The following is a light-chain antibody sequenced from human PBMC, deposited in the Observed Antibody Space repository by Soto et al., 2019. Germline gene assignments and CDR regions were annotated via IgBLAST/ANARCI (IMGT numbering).Light chain of an antibody. J-gene: IGKJ2*01. CDR3: QQYNNWPYT. V-gene: IGKV3-15*01. CDR1: QSVSSN. Sequence: EIVMTQSPATLAVSPGERAALSCRASQSVSSNFAWYQQKPGQAHRLLIYGASSRATGTPARFSGSGSGTEFTLTISSLQSEDFAVYYCQQYNNWPYTFGLGPKLEMK. CDR2: GAS.